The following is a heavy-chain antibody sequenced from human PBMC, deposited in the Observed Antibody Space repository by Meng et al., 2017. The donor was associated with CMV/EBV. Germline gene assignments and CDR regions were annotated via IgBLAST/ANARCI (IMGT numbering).Heavy chain of an antibody. CDR2: INPSGGST. CDR1: GYTFTSYY. CDR3: ARGHPQGQLAYYYYGMDV. J-gene: IGHJ6*02. Sequence: ASVKVSCKASGYTFTSYYMHWLRQAPGQGLEWMGIINPSGGSTSDAQKFQGRVTMTRDTSTSTVYMELSSLRSEDTAVYYCARGHPQGQLAYYYYGMDVWGQGTTVTVSS. D-gene: IGHD6-6*01. V-gene: IGHV1-46*01.